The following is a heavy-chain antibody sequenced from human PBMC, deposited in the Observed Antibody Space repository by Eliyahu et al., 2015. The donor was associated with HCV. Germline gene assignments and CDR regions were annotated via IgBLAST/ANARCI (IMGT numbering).Heavy chain of an antibody. Sequence: QLQLQESGPGLVKPSETLSLTCTVSGGSIISSSDXWGWIRQSPGKGLEWIGSIFYSGSTYYNPSLKSRVTISVETSKSQLSLKLSSVTAADTAVYYCARHPSGKNYDVLTGPFDYWGQGTLVTVSS. CDR1: GGSIISSSDX. D-gene: IGHD3-9*01. CDR2: IFYSGST. V-gene: IGHV4-39*01. J-gene: IGHJ4*02. CDR3: ARHPSGKNYDVLTGPFDY.